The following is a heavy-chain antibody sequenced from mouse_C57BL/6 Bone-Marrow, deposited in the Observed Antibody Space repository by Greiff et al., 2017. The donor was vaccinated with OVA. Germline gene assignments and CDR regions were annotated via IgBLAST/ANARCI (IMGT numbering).Heavy chain of an antibody. CDR3: ARSGQLRLPAWFAY. CDR1: GYTFTSYG. Sequence: QVQLQQSGAELARPGASVKLSCKASGYTFTSYGISWVKQRTGQGLEWIGEIYPRSGNTYYNEKFKRKATLTADKSSSTAYMELRSLTSEDSAVYFCARSGQLRLPAWFAYWGQGTLVTVSA. V-gene: IGHV1-81*01. D-gene: IGHD3-2*02. CDR2: IYPRSGNT. J-gene: IGHJ3*01.